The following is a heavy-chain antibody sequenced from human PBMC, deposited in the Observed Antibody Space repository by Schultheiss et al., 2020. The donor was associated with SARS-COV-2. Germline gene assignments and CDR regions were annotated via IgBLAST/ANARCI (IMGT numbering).Heavy chain of an antibody. CDR3: ARDGLPGQWLYGAY. V-gene: IGHV1-8*01. CDR2: MNPNSGNT. D-gene: IGHD6-19*01. J-gene: IGHJ4*02. CDR1: GYTFTSYD. Sequence: ASVKVSCKASGYTFTSYDINWVRQATGQGLEWMGWMNPNSGNTGYAQKLQGRVTMTTDTSTSTAYMELRSLRSDDTAVYYCARDGLPGQWLYGAYWGQGTLVTVSS.